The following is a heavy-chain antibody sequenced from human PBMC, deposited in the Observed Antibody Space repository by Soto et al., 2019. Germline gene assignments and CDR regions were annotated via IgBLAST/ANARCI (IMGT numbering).Heavy chain of an antibody. CDR1: GGSISSYY. V-gene: IGHV4-59*01. Sequence: SETLSLTCTVSGGSISSYYWNWIRQPPGKGLEWIGDIYYGGGTNYNPSLKSRVTLSVDTSKNQFSLKLSSVTAADTAVYYCARETFYYASGSYFAYFDYWGQGALVTVSS. CDR3: ARETFYYASGSYFAYFDY. J-gene: IGHJ4*02. D-gene: IGHD3-10*01. CDR2: IYYGGGT.